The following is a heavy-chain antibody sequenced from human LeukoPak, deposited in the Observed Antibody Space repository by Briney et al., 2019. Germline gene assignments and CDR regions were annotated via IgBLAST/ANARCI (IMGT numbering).Heavy chain of an antibody. V-gene: IGHV3-30*04. CDR2: ISYDGSNE. CDR3: PLSSSWWRSPFDY. Sequence: GGSLRLSCAASGFTFSSYVMHWVRQAPGKGLEWVAIISYDGSNEYYADSVKGRFTISRDNSKNTLYLQMNSLRFEDTAVYFCPLSSSWWRSPFDYWGQGAQVTVSS. J-gene: IGHJ4*02. D-gene: IGHD6-6*01. CDR1: GFTFSSYV.